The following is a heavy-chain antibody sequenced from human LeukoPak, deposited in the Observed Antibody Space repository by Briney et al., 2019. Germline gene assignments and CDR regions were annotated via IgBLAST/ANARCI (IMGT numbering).Heavy chain of an antibody. D-gene: IGHD5-18*01. CDR3: ARERPSGYCYGCDY. J-gene: IGHJ4*02. CDR1: ASTFTSYG. V-gene: IGHV3-30*03. Sequence: GRSLRLSCAAPASTFTSYGMHWVRQAPGKGLEWVGVISADGRSNYYADYVKGQFTNSRDNSKNALYLQMNSRRVEETALYYCARERPSGYCYGCDYWGQGTPVTVSS. CDR2: ISADGRSN.